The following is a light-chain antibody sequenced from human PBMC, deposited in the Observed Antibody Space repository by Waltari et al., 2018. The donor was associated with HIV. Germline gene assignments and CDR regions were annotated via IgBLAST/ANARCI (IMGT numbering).Light chain of an antibody. J-gene: IGLJ3*02. V-gene: IGLV1-44*01. CDR3: AAWDDRLDGQGV. CDR2: NDN. Sequence: QSVMTQPPSASGTPGQRFTISCSGTRFTIGTDTVNWYQIIPGTAPKLLIYNDNQRPSGVPDRFSGSRSGTSASLAISGLQSEEEADYYCAAWDDRLDGQGVFGGGTTLTVL. CDR1: RFTIGTDT.